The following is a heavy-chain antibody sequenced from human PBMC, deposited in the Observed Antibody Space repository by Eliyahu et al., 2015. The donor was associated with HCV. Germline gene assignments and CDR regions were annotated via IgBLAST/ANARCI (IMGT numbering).Heavy chain of an antibody. CDR1: GFTFSNAW. V-gene: IGHV3-15*01. Sequence: EVQLVESGGGLVKPGGSLRLSCAASGFTFSNAWMSWVRQAPGKGLXWVGRIKSKTDGGTTDYAAPVKXRFTISRDDSKNTLYLQMNSLKTEDTAVYYCTTEFNYYDSSGYPHELTIDYWGQGTLVTVSS. J-gene: IGHJ4*02. CDR2: IKSKTDGGTT. D-gene: IGHD3-22*01. CDR3: TTEFNYYDSSGYPHELTIDY.